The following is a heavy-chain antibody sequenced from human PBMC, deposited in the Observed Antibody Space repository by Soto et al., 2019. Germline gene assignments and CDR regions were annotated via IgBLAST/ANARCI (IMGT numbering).Heavy chain of an antibody. J-gene: IGHJ5*02. D-gene: IGHD4-17*01. CDR1: GGSISSGDYY. CDR2: IYYSGTT. V-gene: IGHV4-31*03. CDR3: ARVSATLTYRFDP. Sequence: QVQLLESGPGLVKPSETLSLTCTVSGGSISSGDYYWTWIRQHPGKGLEWIGYIYYSGTTYYNPSLNSRLTIFVDTSKNQFSLNLRSVTAADTAVYYCARVSATLTYRFDPWGQGTRVTVSS.